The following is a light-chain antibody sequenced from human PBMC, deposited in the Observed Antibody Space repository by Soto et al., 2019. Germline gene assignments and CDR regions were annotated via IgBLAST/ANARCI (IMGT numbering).Light chain of an antibody. CDR2: DAS. J-gene: IGKJ4*01. CDR1: RSSGNS. CDR3: QQRNKWPPVT. Sequence: ESVLTQSPATLSLSPGKKAPLSVRASRSSGNSLAWYQHKPGKAPRLLIYDASNRATGVPTRFSGSGSGTDFTLTISSLEPEDFAVYYCQQRNKWPPVTFGGGTRVEIK. V-gene: IGKV3-11*01.